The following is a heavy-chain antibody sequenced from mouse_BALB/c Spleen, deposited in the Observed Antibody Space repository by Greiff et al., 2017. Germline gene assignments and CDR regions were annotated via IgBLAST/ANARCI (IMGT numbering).Heavy chain of an antibody. J-gene: IGHJ4*01. D-gene: IGHD2-4*01. CDR2: IWSDGST. CDR3: ARNFLITTAMDY. CDR1: GFSLTSYG. Sequence: VKLMESGPDLVAPSQSLSITCTVSGFSLTSYGVHWVRQPPGKGLEWLVVIWSDGSTTYNSALKSRLSISKDNSKSQVFLKMNSLQTDDTAMYYCARNFLITTAMDYWGQGTSVTVSS. V-gene: IGHV2-6-2*01.